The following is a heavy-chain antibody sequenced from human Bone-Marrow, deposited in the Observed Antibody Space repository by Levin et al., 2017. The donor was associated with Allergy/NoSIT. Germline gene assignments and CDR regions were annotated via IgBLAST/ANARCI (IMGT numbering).Heavy chain of an antibody. CDR2: ISAAGKT. CDR1: GFSFRLYA. V-gene: IGHV3-23*01. J-gene: IGHJ4*02. Sequence: LSLTCAASGFSFRLYAMNWVRQAPGKGLEWVSSISAAGKTFYADSVKGRFTLSRDNAKNTLYLQMNNLRVDDTAVYYCAKDLTVGGELLIGDHWGQGTLVIVSS. D-gene: IGHD7-27*01. CDR3: AKDLTVGGELLIGDH.